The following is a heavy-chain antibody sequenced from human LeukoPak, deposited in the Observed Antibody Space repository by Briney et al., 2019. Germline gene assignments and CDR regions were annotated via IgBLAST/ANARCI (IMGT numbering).Heavy chain of an antibody. CDR2: ISGGDGRT. CDR1: GFTFNNYV. D-gene: IGHD1-26*01. J-gene: IGHJ4*02. CDR3: VKGASGSYFEY. V-gene: IGHV3-23*01. Sequence: LPGGSLRLSCAASGFTFNNYVMSWVRQAPGKGLEWVSTISGGDGRTYYADSVKGRFTISRDNPENTLFLRMTSLRVEDTAIYYCVKGASGSYFEYWGQGTLVTVSS.